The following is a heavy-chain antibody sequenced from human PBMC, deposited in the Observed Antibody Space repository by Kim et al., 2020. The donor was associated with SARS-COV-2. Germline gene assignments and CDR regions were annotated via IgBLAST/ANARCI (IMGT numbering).Heavy chain of an antibody. CDR3: AKEWGDYYYGMDV. Sequence: YAESVKGRFTISRDNSKNTLYLQMNSLRAEDTAVYYCAKEWGDYYYGMDVWGQGTTVTVSS. J-gene: IGHJ6*02. D-gene: IGHD3-16*01. V-gene: IGHV3-30*02.